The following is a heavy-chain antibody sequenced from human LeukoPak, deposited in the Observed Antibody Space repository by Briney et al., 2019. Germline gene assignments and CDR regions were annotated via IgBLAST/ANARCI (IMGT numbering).Heavy chain of an antibody. CDR2: IYTSGST. V-gene: IGHV4-4*07. D-gene: IGHD3-16*01. Sequence: SETLSLTCTVSGGSISNYHWSWIRQPAGKGLEWIGRIYTSGSTNYNPSLESRVTMSVDTSKNQFSLKLNSVTAADTAVYYCARVGDYALKDWGQGTLVTVSS. J-gene: IGHJ4*02. CDR1: GGSISNYH. CDR3: ARVGDYALKD.